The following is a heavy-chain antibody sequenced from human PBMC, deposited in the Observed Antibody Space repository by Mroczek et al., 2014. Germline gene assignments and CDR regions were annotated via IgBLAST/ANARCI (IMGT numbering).Heavy chain of an antibody. D-gene: IGHD6-19*01. Sequence: GRALVRASGGPSRLSCAASGFTFSQLCHERGSARLQGRGRGVGRQLLVVVVVAHTTQTPSKGRFTISRDNSKNTLYLQMNSLRAEDTAVYYCAKSSPDPPDSSGWTVYFQHWGQGTLVTVSS. CDR2: LVVVVVA. CDR3: AKSSPDPPDSSGWTVYFQH. CDR1: GFTFSQLC. V-gene: IGHV3-23*01. J-gene: IGHJ1*01.